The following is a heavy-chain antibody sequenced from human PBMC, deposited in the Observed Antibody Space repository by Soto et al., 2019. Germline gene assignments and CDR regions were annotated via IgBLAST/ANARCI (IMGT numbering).Heavy chain of an antibody. Sequence: ASVKVSCKASGYTFSSYGISWVRQAPGQRLEWMGWISADNGDTKYARKFQGRVTMTRDTSTSTAYMELSSLRSEDTAVYYCVRRHVSATGIDWFDPWGQGTLVTVSS. CDR3: VRRHVSATGIDWFDP. D-gene: IGHD6-13*01. CDR1: GYTFSSYG. CDR2: ISADNGDT. V-gene: IGHV1-18*01. J-gene: IGHJ5*02.